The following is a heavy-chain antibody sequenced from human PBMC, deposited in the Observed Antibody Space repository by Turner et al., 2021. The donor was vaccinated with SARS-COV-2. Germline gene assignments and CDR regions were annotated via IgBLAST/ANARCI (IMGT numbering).Heavy chain of an antibody. Sequence: EVQLVESGGGLVQPGRSLTLPCAASGFTFDDYAMHWVRQSPGKGLEWVSGISWSSANIGYADSVKGRFTISRDNAKNSLYLQMNSLRAEDTALYYCAKDMVRGLIYSYYGMDVWGQGTTVTVSS. V-gene: IGHV3-9*01. CDR1: GFTFDDYA. CDR2: ISWSSANI. CDR3: AKDMVRGLIYSYYGMDV. J-gene: IGHJ6*02. D-gene: IGHD3-10*01.